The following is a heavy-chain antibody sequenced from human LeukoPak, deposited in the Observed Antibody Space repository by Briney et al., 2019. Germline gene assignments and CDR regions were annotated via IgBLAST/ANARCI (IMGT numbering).Heavy chain of an antibody. CDR3: ASDTLTEIYDLGAFDI. V-gene: IGHV4-4*07. D-gene: IGHD3-22*01. J-gene: IGHJ3*02. CDR2: IYTSGRT. Sequence: SETLSLTCTVSGGSINSYYWSWIRQPAGKGLEWIGRIYTSGRTNYNPPLKSRVTMSVDTPKNQFSLTLSSVTAADTAVYYCASDTLTEIYDLGAFDIGGQGTMVTVSS. CDR1: GGSINSYY.